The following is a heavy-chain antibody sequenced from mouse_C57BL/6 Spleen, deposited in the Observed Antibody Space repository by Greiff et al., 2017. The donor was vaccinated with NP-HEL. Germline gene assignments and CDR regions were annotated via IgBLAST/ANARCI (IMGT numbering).Heavy chain of an antibody. Sequence: QVQLQQSGPGLVQPSQSLSITCTVSGFSLTSYGVHWVRQSPGKGLEWLGVIWRGGSTDCTAAFMSRLSITKDNSKSQVFFKMNSLQADDTAIYYWAKTGGNGTLDDWGQGTTLTVSS. J-gene: IGHJ2*01. CDR3: AKTGGNGTLDD. CDR2: IWRGGST. CDR1: GFSLTSYG. V-gene: IGHV2-5*01.